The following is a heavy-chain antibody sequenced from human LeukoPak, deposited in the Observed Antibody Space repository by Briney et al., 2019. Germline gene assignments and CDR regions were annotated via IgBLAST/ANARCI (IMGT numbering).Heavy chain of an antibody. D-gene: IGHD5/OR15-5a*01. Sequence: QPGGSLRLSCAASGFTFSSYAMSWVRQAPGKGLEWVSAISGSGGSTYYADSVKGRFTISRDNSKNTLYLQMNSLRAEDTAVYYCAKAARVASIWDYYYGMDVWGQGTTVTVSS. CDR2: ISGSGGST. V-gene: IGHV3-23*01. J-gene: IGHJ6*02. CDR1: GFTFSSYA. CDR3: AKAARVASIWDYYYGMDV.